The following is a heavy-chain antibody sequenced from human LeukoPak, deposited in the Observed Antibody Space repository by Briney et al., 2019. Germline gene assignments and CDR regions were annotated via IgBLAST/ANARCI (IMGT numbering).Heavy chain of an antibody. D-gene: IGHD3-10*01. J-gene: IGHJ6*03. CDR3: ARVARGDYYYYYMDV. Sequence: PGGSLRLSCGASGFTFSSYWMHWVRQAPGKGLVWVSRINNDGSSTSYADSVQGRFTISRDNAKNTLYLQMYSLRAEDTALYYCARVARGDYYYYYMDVWGKGTTVTVSS. CDR1: GFTFSSYW. V-gene: IGHV3-74*01. CDR2: INNDGSST.